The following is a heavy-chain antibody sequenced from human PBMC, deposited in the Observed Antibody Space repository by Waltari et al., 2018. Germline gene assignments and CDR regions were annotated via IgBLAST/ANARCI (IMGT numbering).Heavy chain of an antibody. V-gene: IGHV3-43*01. CDR3: AKDNGAGWFDP. D-gene: IGHD3-10*01. CDR1: GFTFDDYT. CDR2: ISWDGGST. J-gene: IGHJ5*02. Sequence: EVQLVESGGVVVQPGGSLRLSCAASGFTFDDYTMHWVRQAPGKGREWVSLISWDGGSTYYADSVKGRFTISRDNSKNSLYLQMNSLRTEDTALYYCAKDNGAGWFDPWGQGTLVTVSS.